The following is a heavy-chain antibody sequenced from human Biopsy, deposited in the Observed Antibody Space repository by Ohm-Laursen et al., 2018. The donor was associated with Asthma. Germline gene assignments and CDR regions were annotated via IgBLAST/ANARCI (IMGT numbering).Heavy chain of an antibody. CDR2: VSKDASTQ. CDR3: VRDGTDDAFDI. CDR1: GFSFSNFA. D-gene: IGHD1-1*01. Sequence: SLRLSCSASGFSFSNFAIHWVRQAPGKGLEWVGVVSKDASTQDYADSVKGRFTMARDNSKNTLDLQMNSLREEDTAVYYCVRDGTDDAFDIWGQGTVVSVSS. V-gene: IGHV3-30*01. J-gene: IGHJ3*02.